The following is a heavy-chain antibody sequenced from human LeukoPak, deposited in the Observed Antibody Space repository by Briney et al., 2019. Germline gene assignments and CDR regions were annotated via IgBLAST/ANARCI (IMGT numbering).Heavy chain of an antibody. Sequence: ASVKVCCKTSGYSFTDYYMHWVRQAPGHGLEWMGWINPNSGGTSSAQKFQGRVTMTGDTYITTVYMEVSWLTSDDTAIYYCARADRLHGGPYLIGPWGQGTLVTVSS. V-gene: IGHV1-2*02. CDR3: ARADRLHGGPYLIGP. CDR2: INPNSGGT. CDR1: GYSFTDYY. J-gene: IGHJ5*02. D-gene: IGHD2-21*01.